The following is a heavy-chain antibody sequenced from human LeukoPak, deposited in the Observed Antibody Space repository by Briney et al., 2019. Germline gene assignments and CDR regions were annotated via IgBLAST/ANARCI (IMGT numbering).Heavy chain of an antibody. D-gene: IGHD2-2*01. J-gene: IGHJ4*02. CDR1: GGSFSNYY. CDR3: ARGEICSSTSCPLSFDY. V-gene: IGHV4-34*01. Sequence: SETLSLTCAVYGGSFSNYYWSWIRQPPGKGLEWIGEVNHGGSTNYNPSLKSRVTISVDTSKNQFSLKLSSVTAADTAVYHCARGEICSSTSCPLSFDYWGQGTLVTVSS. CDR2: VNHGGST.